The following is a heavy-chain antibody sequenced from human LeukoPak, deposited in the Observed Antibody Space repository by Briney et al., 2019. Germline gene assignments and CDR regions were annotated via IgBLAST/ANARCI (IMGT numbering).Heavy chain of an antibody. D-gene: IGHD3-10*01. CDR3: ARAGVGELLGDIDY. CDR1: GFTFSSYA. J-gene: IGHJ4*02. V-gene: IGHV3-30-3*01. Sequence: GGSLRLSCAASGFTFSSYAMHWVRQAPGKGLEWVAVISYDGSNKYYADSVKGRFTISRDNSKNTLYLQMNSLRAEDTAVYYCARAGVGELLGDIDYWGQGTLVTVSS. CDR2: ISYDGSNK.